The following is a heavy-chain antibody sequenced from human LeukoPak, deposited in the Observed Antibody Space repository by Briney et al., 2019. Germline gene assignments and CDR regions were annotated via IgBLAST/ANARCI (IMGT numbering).Heavy chain of an antibody. D-gene: IGHD3-10*01. J-gene: IGHJ3*02. CDR2: ISSSSSYI. V-gene: IGHV3-21*01. CDR3: ARYGSGSYFWVDAFDI. CDR1: GFTFSSYS. Sequence: NPGGSLRLSCAASGFTFSSYSMNWVRQAPGKGLEWVSSISSSSSYIYYADSVKGRFTISRDNAKNSLYLQMNSLRAEDTAVYYCARYGSGSYFWVDAFDIWGQGTMVTVSS.